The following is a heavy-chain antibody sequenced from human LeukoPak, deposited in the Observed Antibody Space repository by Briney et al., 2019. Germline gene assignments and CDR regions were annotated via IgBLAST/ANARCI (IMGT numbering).Heavy chain of an antibody. J-gene: IGHJ3*02. CDR3: ARGRGSYSYGLDAFDI. CDR1: GYTFTGYY. V-gene: IGHV1-2*02. Sequence: ASVKVSCKASGYTFTGYYMHWVRQAPGQGLEWMGWINPNSGGTNYAQKFQGRVTMTRDTSISTAYMELSRLRSDDTAVYYCARGRGSYSYGLDAFDIWGQGTMVTVPS. CDR2: INPNSGGT. D-gene: IGHD5-18*01.